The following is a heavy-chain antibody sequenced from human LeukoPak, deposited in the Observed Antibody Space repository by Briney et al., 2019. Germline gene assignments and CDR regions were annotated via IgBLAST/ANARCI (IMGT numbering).Heavy chain of an antibody. Sequence: SGILSLTCAVSGGSISSSAWWSWVRQPPGKGLEWIGEVYHSGSTNYNSFLKSRVTISVDKSKNQFSLKLTSATAADTAVYYCARDLGSSWFEPLDYWGQGILVIVSS. CDR1: GGSISSSAW. D-gene: IGHD6-13*01. J-gene: IGHJ4*02. V-gene: IGHV4-4*02. CDR2: VYHSGST. CDR3: ARDLGSSWFEPLDY.